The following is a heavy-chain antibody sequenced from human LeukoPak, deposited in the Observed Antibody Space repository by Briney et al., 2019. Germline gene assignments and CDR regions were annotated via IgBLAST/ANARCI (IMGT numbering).Heavy chain of an antibody. J-gene: IGHJ3*02. CDR3: ATSSSWDHDAFDI. CDR2: IRSSGSTI. Sequence: GGSLRLSCAASGFTFSDYYMSWIRQAPGKGLEWVSYIRSSGSTIYYADSVKGRFTISRDNAKNSLYLQMNSLRAEDTAVYYCATSSSWDHDAFDIWGQGTMVTVSS. D-gene: IGHD6-13*01. CDR1: GFTFSDYY. V-gene: IGHV3-11*01.